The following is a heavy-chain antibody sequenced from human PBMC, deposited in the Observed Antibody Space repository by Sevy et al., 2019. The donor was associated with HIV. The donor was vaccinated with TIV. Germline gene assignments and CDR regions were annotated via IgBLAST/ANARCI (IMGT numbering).Heavy chain of an antibody. D-gene: IGHD3-10*01. J-gene: IGHJ4*02. CDR1: GFTFTHYW. CDR3: ARGRRMYGSD. CDR2: IKEDGSEK. Sequence: GGSLRLSCAASGFTFTHYWMSWVRQAPGKGLEWVANIKEDGSEKNYVDSVKGRFTISRDNAKNSLYLQMNSLRAEDTALYYCARGRRMYGSDWGQGALVTVSS. V-gene: IGHV3-7*01.